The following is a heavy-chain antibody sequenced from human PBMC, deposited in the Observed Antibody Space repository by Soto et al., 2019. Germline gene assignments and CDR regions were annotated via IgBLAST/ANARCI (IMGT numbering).Heavy chain of an antibody. J-gene: IGHJ4*02. CDR2: IYSGGYT. D-gene: IGHD3-10*01. V-gene: IGHV3-53*01. CDR1: GFTVSNNY. Sequence: EVQLVESGGGLIQPGGSLRLSCAVSGFTVSNNYMSWVRQAPGKGLEGVSVIYSGGYTAYGDSVKGRFTISRDNSKNTLYLQIKTRGAADTAGYYGAPRPGGGGYWGQGTLVTVSS. CDR3: APRPGGGGY.